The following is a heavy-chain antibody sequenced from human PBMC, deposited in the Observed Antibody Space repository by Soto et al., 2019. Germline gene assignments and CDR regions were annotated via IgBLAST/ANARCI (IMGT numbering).Heavy chain of an antibody. CDR3: TTSFSSSWYNYYYGMDV. D-gene: IGHD6-13*01. J-gene: IGHJ6*02. V-gene: IGHV3-15*01. CDR1: GFTFSDAW. CDR2: IKRKIDGETT. Sequence: EVQLVESGGDLVKPGGSLRLSCAVAGFTFSDAWMTWVRQAPGKGLEWVGRIKRKIDGETTDYAAPVKGRFTISRDDSKNTLYLQMNSLKTEDTAVYYCTTSFSSSWYNYYYGMDVWGQGTTVTVSS.